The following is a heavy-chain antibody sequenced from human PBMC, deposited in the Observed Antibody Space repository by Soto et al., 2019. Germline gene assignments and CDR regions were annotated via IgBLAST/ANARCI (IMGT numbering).Heavy chain of an antibody. J-gene: IGHJ6*02. CDR2: IYYSGST. V-gene: IGHV4-39*07. Sequence: SETLSLTCTVSGGSISGSSYYWGWIRQPPGKGLEWIGSIYYSGSTYYNPSLKSRVTISVDTSKNQFSLKLSSVTAADTAVYYCARGRNWNRYGMDVWGQGTTVTVSS. D-gene: IGHD1-1*01. CDR1: GGSISGSSYY. CDR3: ARGRNWNRYGMDV.